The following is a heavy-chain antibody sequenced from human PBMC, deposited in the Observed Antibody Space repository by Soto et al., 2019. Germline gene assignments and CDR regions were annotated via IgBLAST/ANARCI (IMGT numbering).Heavy chain of an antibody. V-gene: IGHV4-4*02. CDR3: ARVYCSGGSCYPRYHYYMDV. Sequence: QVQLQESGPGLVKPSGTLSLTCAVSSGSISSSNWWSWVRQPPGKGLEWIGEIYHSGSTNYNPSLKSRVTISVDKSRNQFSLKLSSVAAAGTAVYYCARVYCSGGSCYPRYHYYMDVWGKGTTVTVSS. D-gene: IGHD2-15*01. CDR2: IYHSGST. J-gene: IGHJ6*03. CDR1: SGSISSSNW.